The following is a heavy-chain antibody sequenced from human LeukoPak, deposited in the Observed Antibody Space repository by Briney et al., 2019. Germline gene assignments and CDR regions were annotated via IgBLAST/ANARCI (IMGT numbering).Heavy chain of an antibody. J-gene: IGHJ3*02. D-gene: IGHD6-19*01. Sequence: SETLSLTCSVSAGSISSYSWSWIRQPAGKGLEWIGLIYASGSTNYNRSLKSRVTMSVDTSKKQFSLNLNSVTAAGTAVYYCASGGPKDESSGWNDDAFDIWGQGTMVTVSS. CDR2: IYASGST. CDR3: ASGGPKDESSGWNDDAFDI. V-gene: IGHV4-4*07. CDR1: AGSISSYS.